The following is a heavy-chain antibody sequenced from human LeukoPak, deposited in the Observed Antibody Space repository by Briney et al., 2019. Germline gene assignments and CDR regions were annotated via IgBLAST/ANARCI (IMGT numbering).Heavy chain of an antibody. CDR3: ARGDDAFDF. J-gene: IGHJ3*01. V-gene: IGHV1-18*01. Sequence: ASVKVSCKASGYTFANYGIIWVRQAPGQGLERLGWINTYNGHTNYVEKLQDRVTVTTDTSTSTVYMELRSLRSDDTALYYCARGDDAFDFWGQGAMVTVSS. CDR1: GYTFANYG. CDR2: INTYNGHT.